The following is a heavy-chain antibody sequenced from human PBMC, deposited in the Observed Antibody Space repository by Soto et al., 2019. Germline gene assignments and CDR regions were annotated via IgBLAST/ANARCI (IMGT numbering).Heavy chain of an antibody. CDR3: AREPEGIAAALDY. D-gene: IGHD6-13*01. CDR1: GFTFRTYG. J-gene: IGHJ4*02. Sequence: EVQLVESGGGLVKPGGSLRLSCAASGFTFRTYGMNWVRRAPGGGLEWVASISRSGSFIYYADSVKGRFTISRDDAEKSQYLQMNSLRAEDTALYDCAREPEGIAAALDYWGQGTLVTVSS. CDR2: ISRSGSFI. V-gene: IGHV3-21*01.